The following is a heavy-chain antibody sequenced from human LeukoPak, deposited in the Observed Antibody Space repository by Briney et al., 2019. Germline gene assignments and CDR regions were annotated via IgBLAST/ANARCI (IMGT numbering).Heavy chain of an antibody. D-gene: IGHD2-8*01. CDR3: ARVEYCTNGVCITFDL. Sequence: ASVKVSCKASGYTFTGPYIHWMRQAPGQGLEWMGWINPYTGGTKYAQKFQGRVTVTRDTSTNTAYMELSGLRPDDTAAYYCARVEYCTNGVCITFDLWGQGTLVTVSS. J-gene: IGHJ4*02. CDR2: INPYTGGT. CDR1: GYTFTGPY. V-gene: IGHV1-2*02.